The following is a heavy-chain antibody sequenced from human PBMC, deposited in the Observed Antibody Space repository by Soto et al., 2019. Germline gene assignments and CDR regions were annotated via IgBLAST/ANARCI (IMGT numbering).Heavy chain of an antibody. D-gene: IGHD1-1*01. CDR3: ASQLLALEEDYYYYYGMDV. J-gene: IGHJ6*02. CDR2: IIPIFGTA. CDR1: GGTFSSYA. Sequence: SVKVSCKASGGTFSSYAISWVRQAPGQGLEWMGGIIPIFGTANYAQKFQGRVTITADKSTSTAYMELSRLRSDDTAVYYCASQLLALEEDYYYYYGMDVWGQGTTVTVSS. V-gene: IGHV1-69*06.